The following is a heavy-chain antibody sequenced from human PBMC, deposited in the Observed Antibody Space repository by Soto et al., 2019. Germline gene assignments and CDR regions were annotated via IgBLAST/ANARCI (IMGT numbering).Heavy chain of an antibody. J-gene: IGHJ4*02. CDR2: IYYSGIT. CDR1: GVSISNSSYY. CDR3: ARHGSN. V-gene: IGHV4-39*01. Sequence: QLQLQESGPGLVKPSETLSLTCTVSGVSISNSSYYWGWIRRPPGKGLEWIGTIYYSGITYYNPSLKGRVTISVDTSKNQFSLKLTSVTAAYTAVYYCARHGSNWGQGTLVTVSS.